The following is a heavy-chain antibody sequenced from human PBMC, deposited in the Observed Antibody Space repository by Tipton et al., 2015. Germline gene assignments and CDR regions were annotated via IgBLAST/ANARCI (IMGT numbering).Heavy chain of an antibody. CDR2: IQYSGST. CDR3: ARIRGRYVMDY. J-gene: IGHJ4*02. V-gene: IGHV4-59*12. D-gene: IGHD3-16*01. CDR1: SDSISKYY. Sequence: TLSLTCTVSSDSISKYYWSWIRQPPGKELEWIGYIQYSGSTNYNPSLKSRVTISVDTSKNQFFLILSSVTAADTAVYYCARIRGRYVMDYWGQGTPVTVSS.